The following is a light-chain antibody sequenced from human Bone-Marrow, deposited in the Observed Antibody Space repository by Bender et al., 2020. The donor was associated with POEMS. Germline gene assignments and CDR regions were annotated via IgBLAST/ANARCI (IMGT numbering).Light chain of an antibody. CDR3: CSFARSRSFHWV. CDR1: SSDVGGYNL. V-gene: IGLV2-23*02. J-gene: IGLJ3*02. CDR2: EVS. Sequence: QSALTQPASVSGSPGQSITISCTGTSSDVGGYNLVSWYQQHPGRAPKLILFEVSRRPSGVPDRFSVSKSGITASLTISGLQAEDEANYYCCSFARSRSFHWVFGGGTKLTVL.